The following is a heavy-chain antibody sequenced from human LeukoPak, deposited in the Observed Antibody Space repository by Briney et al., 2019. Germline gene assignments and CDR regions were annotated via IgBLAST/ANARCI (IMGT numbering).Heavy chain of an antibody. D-gene: IGHD3-3*01. V-gene: IGHV3-30-3*02. CDR1: GFTFSNYA. Sequence: PGRSLRLSCAASGFTFSNYAMHWVRQAPGKGLEWVAVISYDGSNKYYADSVKGRFTISRDISKNTLYLQMNSLRAEDTAVYYCAKSPVRREWLLEDYWGQGTLVTVSS. CDR2: ISYDGSNK. CDR3: AKSPVRREWLLEDY. J-gene: IGHJ4*02.